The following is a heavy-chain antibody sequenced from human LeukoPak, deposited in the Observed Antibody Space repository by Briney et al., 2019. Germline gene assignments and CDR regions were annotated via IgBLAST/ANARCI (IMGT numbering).Heavy chain of an antibody. Sequence: SETLSLTCSVSGASITSGAYYWSWLRQHPEKGLEWIGYIADIATKFYNPSFKSRVSISMDPFKNLFSLSLTSLTAADTAVYYCARARMGPVPFDSWGQGILVTVSS. CDR2: IADIATK. D-gene: IGHD1-14*01. V-gene: IGHV4-31*03. J-gene: IGHJ4*02. CDR1: GASITSGAYY. CDR3: ARARMGPVPFDS.